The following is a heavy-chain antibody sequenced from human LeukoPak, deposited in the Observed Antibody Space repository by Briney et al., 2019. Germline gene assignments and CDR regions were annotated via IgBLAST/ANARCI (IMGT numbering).Heavy chain of an antibody. D-gene: IGHD6-13*01. V-gene: IGHV1-2*02. CDR2: INPNSGGT. CDR1: GYTFTGYY. Sequence: ASVKVSCKASGYTFTGYYMHWVRQAPGQGLEWMGWINPNSGGTNYAQKFQGRVTMTRDTSISTAYMELSRLRSDDTAVYYCARAAAAGPTHFDYWGQGTLVTASS. CDR3: ARAAAAGPTHFDY. J-gene: IGHJ4*02.